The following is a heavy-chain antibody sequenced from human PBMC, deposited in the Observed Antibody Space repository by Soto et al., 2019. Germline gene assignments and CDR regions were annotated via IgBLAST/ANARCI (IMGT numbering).Heavy chain of an antibody. V-gene: IGHV3-30-3*01. CDR1: GFTFSSYA. CDR3: ARGGAFDYGGSYGMDV. D-gene: IGHD4-17*01. CDR2: ISYDGSNK. Sequence: QVQLVESGGGVVQPGRSLRLSRAASGFTFSSYAMHWVRQAPGKGLEWVAVISYDGSNKYYADSVKGRFTISRDNSKNTLYLQMNCLRAEDTAVYYCARGGAFDYGGSYGMDVWGQGTTVTVSS. J-gene: IGHJ6*02.